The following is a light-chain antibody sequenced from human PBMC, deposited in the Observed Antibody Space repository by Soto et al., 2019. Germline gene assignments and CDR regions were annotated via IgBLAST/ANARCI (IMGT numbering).Light chain of an antibody. J-gene: IGLJ2*01. CDR1: SSDVGAYNY. Sequence: QSALTQPPSASGSPGQSVTISCTGTSSDVGAYNYVSWYQQHPGKAPKLMLYEVSQRPSGVPDRFSGSKSGNTASLTVSGLQADDEADYYCSSYGGGNNYVLFGGGIKLTVL. V-gene: IGLV2-8*01. CDR2: EVS. CDR3: SSYGGGNNYVL.